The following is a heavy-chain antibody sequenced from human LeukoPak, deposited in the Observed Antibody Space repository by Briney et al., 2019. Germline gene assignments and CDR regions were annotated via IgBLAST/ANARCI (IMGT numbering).Heavy chain of an antibody. CDR2: ISAYNGNT. Sequence: ASVKVSCKASGYTFTSYGISWVRQALGQGLEWMGWISAYNGNTNYAQKLLGRVTMTTDTSTSTAYMELRSLRSDDTAVYYCAKYSSGWFDYWGQGTLVTVSS. CDR1: GYTFTSYG. D-gene: IGHD6-19*01. J-gene: IGHJ4*02. CDR3: AKYSSGWFDY. V-gene: IGHV1-18*01.